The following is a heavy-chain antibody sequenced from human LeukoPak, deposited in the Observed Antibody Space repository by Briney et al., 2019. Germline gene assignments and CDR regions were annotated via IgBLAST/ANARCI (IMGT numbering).Heavy chain of an antibody. V-gene: IGHV3-23*01. CDR2: ISGSGGTT. CDR1: GFTFGNYA. J-gene: IGHJ4*02. D-gene: IGHD3-16*01. CDR3: ASPGGLDY. Sequence: GGSLRLSCEASGFTFGNYAMSWVRQAPGKGLEWVSAISGSGGTTYYADSVKGRFTISGDNSKNMLYLQMNSLRAEDTAVYYCASPGGLDYWGQGTLVTVSS.